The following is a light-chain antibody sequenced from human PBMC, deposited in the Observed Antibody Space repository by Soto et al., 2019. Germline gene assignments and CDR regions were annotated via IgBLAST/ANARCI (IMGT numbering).Light chain of an antibody. Sequence: EIVLTQSPATLSLSPGETATLSCRASQSVNYYLAWFQQKPGQAPRLLIYDASNRATGSPARFSGSGSGTDFTLTISSLEPEDFAVYYCQQRTNWSGTFGQGTRLEIK. CDR1: QSVNYY. V-gene: IGKV3-11*01. J-gene: IGKJ2*01. CDR2: DAS. CDR3: QQRTNWSGT.